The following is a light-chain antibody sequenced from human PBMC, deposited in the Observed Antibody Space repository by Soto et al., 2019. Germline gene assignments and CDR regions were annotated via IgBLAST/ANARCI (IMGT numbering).Light chain of an antibody. CDR2: DAS. Sequence: EIVLTQSPATLSLSPGERATLSCRASQSVSSSLAWYQQKPGQAPRLLIYDASNRATGIPARFSGSWSGTELTLHLSSLEPEDFAVYYCQQRTNWVFTFGPGTRVDIK. V-gene: IGKV3-11*01. J-gene: IGKJ3*01. CDR3: QQRTNWVFT. CDR1: QSVSSS.